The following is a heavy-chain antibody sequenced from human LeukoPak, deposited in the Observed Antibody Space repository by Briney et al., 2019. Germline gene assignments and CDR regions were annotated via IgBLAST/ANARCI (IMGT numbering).Heavy chain of an antibody. D-gene: IGHD2-21*02. CDR1: GASLITSTNF. Sequence: PSETLSLTCSVSGASLITSTNFWAWIRQPPGRGLEWIGSMFYDGTTFYSPFLKTRVTISVDTSMNQISLRLDSVTAADTAVYYRARHTLVTAISTYNWFDPWGQGTLVTVSS. CDR2: MFYDGTT. V-gene: IGHV4-39*01. CDR3: ARHTLVTAISTYNWFDP. J-gene: IGHJ5*02.